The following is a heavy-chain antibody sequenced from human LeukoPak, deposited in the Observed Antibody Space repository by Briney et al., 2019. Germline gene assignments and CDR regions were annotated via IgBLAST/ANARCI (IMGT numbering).Heavy chain of an antibody. Sequence: GGSLRLSCAASGFTFSSYTMNWVRQAPGKGLEWVSCISGGSSYIYYADSLKGRFTISRDNAKNSLFLQMNSLRAEDTALYYCARAVDTALVANYLDYWGQGTLVTVSS. CDR1: GFTFSSYT. CDR2: ISGGSSYI. CDR3: ARAVDTALVANYLDY. V-gene: IGHV3-21*06. D-gene: IGHD5-18*01. J-gene: IGHJ4*02.